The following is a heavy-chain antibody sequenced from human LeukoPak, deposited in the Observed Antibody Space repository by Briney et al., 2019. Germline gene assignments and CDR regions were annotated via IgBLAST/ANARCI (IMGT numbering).Heavy chain of an antibody. CDR2: ISSSGSTI. CDR3: ARDRWDIVVVVAAKEDGYYGMDV. V-gene: IGHV3-48*04. D-gene: IGHD2-15*01. J-gene: IGHJ6*02. Sequence: PGGSLRLSCAASGFTFSSYWMNWVRQAPGKGLEWVSYISSSGSTIYYADSVKGRFTISRDNAKNSLYLQMNSLRAEDTAVYYCARDRWDIVVVVAAKEDGYYGMDVWGQGTTVTVSS. CDR1: GFTFSSYW.